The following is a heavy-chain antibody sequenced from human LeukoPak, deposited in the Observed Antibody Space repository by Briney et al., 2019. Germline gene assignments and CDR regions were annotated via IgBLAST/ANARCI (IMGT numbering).Heavy chain of an antibody. CDR1: GFTFSSYA. CDR3: AKDSGEGYTNHALFDY. Sequence: GGSLRLSCAASGFTFSSYAMSWVHQAPGKGLEWVASISGRGGSTYYANSVKGRFTISRDNSKNTLYQQMHSLRADDTAVYYCAKDSGEGYTNHALFDYWGQGALVTVSS. D-gene: IGHD5-24*01. V-gene: IGHV3-23*01. J-gene: IGHJ4*02. CDR2: ISGRGGST.